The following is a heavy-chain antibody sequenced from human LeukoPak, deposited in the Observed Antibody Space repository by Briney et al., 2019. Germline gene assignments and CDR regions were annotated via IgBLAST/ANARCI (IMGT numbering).Heavy chain of an antibody. V-gene: IGHV4-61*02. CDR1: GGSISSGSYY. J-gene: IGHJ4*02. CDR2: IYTSGST. CDR3: ARVSSYCGGDCGKDY. Sequence: PSQTLSLTCTVSGGSISSGSYYWSWIRQPAGKGLEWIGRIYTSGSTNYNPSLKSRVTISVDTSKNQFSLKLSSVTAADTAVYYCARVSSYCGGDCGKDYWGQGTLVTVSS. D-gene: IGHD2-21*02.